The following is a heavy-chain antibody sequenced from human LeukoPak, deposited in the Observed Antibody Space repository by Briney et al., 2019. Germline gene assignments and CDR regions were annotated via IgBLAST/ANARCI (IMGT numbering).Heavy chain of an antibody. CDR2: INPNSGGT. CDR3: ARVYVIVGATKARYYFDY. V-gene: IGHV1-2*02. CDR1: GYTFTGYY. Sequence: ASVKVSCKASGYTFTGYYMHWVRQAPGQGLECMGWINPNSGGTNYAQKFQGRVTMTRDTSISTAYMELSRLRSDDTAVYYCARVYVIVGATKARYYFDYWGQGTLVTVSS. J-gene: IGHJ4*02. D-gene: IGHD1-26*01.